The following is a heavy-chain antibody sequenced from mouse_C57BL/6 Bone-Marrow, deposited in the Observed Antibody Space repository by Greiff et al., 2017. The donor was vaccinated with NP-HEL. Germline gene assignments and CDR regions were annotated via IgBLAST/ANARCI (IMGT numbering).Heavy chain of an antibody. J-gene: IGHJ3*01. Sequence: QVQLQQPGAELVMPGASVKLSCKASGYTFTSYWMHWVKQRPGQGLEWIGEIDPSDSYTNYNQKFKGKSTLTVDKSSSTAYMQLSSLTSEDSAVYYCARLDWEGFAYWSQGTLVTVSA. CDR1: GYTFTSYW. CDR2: IDPSDSYT. V-gene: IGHV1-69*01. D-gene: IGHD4-1*01. CDR3: ARLDWEGFAY.